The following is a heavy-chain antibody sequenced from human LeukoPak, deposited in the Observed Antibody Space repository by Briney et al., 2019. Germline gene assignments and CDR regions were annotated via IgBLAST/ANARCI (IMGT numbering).Heavy chain of an antibody. D-gene: IGHD3-10*01. CDR3: ARGALTMGRGTYARFDY. CDR2: INHSGST. CDR1: GGSFSGYY. J-gene: IGHJ4*02. Sequence: PSETLSLTCAVYGGSFSGYYWSWIRQPPGKGLEWIGEINHSGSTNYNPSLKSRVTISVDTSKNQFSLKLSSVAAADTAVYYCARGALTMGRGTYARFDYWGQGTLVTVSS. V-gene: IGHV4-34*01.